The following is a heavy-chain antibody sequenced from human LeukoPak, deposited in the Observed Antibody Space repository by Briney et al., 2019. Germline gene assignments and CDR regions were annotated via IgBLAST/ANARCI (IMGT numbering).Heavy chain of an antibody. J-gene: IGHJ5*02. CDR1: GGSISSYY. V-gene: IGHV4-4*07. CDR3: ARVMSMVRGVIGWFDP. CDR2: IYTSGST. Sequence: SETLSLTCTVSGGSISSYYWSWIRQPAGKGLEWIGRIYTSGSTNYNPSLKSRVTMSVDTSKNQFSLKLSSVTAADTAVYYCARVMSMVRGVIGWFDPWGQGTLVTVSS. D-gene: IGHD3-10*01.